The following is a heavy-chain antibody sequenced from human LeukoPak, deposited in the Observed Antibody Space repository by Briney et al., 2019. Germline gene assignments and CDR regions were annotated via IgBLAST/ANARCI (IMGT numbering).Heavy chain of an antibody. J-gene: IGHJ4*02. V-gene: IGHV3-21*04. Sequence: KPGGSLRLSCAASGFTFSSYSMNWVRQAPGKGLEWVSSISSSSSYIYYADSVKGRFTISRDNAKNSLYLQMNSLRAEDTAVYYCAKDGNYDFWSGYSRVADYWGQGTLVTVSS. CDR3: AKDGNYDFWSGYSRVADY. CDR1: GFTFSSYS. D-gene: IGHD3-3*01. CDR2: ISSSSSYI.